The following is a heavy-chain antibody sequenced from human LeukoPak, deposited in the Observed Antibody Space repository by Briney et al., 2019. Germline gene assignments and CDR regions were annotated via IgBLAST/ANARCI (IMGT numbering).Heavy chain of an antibody. V-gene: IGHV1-46*01. CDR3: ARDLYDSSGYYAQEPDAFDI. CDR1: GYTFTSYY. CDR2: TNPSGGST. Sequence: ASVKVSCKASGYTFTSYYMHWVRQAPGQGLEWMGITNPSGGSTSYAQKFQGRVTMTRDTSTSTVYMELSSLRSEDTAVYYCARDLYDSSGYYAQEPDAFDIWGQGTMVTVSS. D-gene: IGHD3-22*01. J-gene: IGHJ3*02.